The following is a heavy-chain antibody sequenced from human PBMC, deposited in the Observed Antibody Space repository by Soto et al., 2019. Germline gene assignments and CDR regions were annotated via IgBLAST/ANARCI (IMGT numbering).Heavy chain of an antibody. Sequence: QVQLVQSGAAVKKPGSSVKVSCKASGGTFSSYAISWVRQAPGQGLEWMGGIIPIFGTANYAQKFQGRVTITADESTSXXHMELSSRRSEDTAVYYCATLPERWLHNVREYLQHWGQGTLVTVSS. V-gene: IGHV1-69*12. CDR2: IIPIFGTA. CDR1: GGTFSSYA. J-gene: IGHJ1*01. D-gene: IGHD5-12*01. CDR3: ATLPERWLHNVREYLQH.